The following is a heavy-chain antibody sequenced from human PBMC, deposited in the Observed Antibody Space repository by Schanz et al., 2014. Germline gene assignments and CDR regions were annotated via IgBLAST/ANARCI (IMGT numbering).Heavy chain of an antibody. CDR3: AKTLFPGGTQTFGN. Sequence: EVQLVESGGGLVQPGGSLRLSCAASGFSVGNKYMNWVRQAPGKGLEWVSAISGSGGSTYYADSVKGRFTISRDNSKNTLYLQMNSLRAEDTAVYYCAKTLFPGGTQTFGNWGRGTLVTVSS. CDR1: GFSVGNKY. D-gene: IGHD2-8*02. J-gene: IGHJ4*02. V-gene: IGHV3-23*04. CDR2: ISGSGGST.